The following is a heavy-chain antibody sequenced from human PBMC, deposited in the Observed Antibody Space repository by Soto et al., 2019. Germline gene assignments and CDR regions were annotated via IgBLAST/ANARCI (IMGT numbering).Heavy chain of an antibody. CDR2: TYYRSKWYN. CDR3: ASSIHYYDSSGPNAFDI. J-gene: IGHJ3*02. V-gene: IGHV6-1*01. D-gene: IGHD3-22*01. Sequence: SQTLSLTCAISGDSVSSNSAAWNWIRQSPSRGLEWLGRTYYRSKWYNDYAVSVKSRITINPDTSKNQFSLQLNSVTPEDTAVYYCASSIHYYDSSGPNAFDIWGQGTTVTVSS. CDR1: GDSVSSNSAA.